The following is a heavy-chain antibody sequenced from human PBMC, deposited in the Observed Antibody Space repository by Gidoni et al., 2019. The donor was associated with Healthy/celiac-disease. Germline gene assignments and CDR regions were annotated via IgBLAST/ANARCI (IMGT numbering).Heavy chain of an antibody. V-gene: IGHV3-21*01. CDR1: GFTFSSYS. CDR3: ARVEMATGAFDI. J-gene: IGHJ3*02. Sequence: EVQLVESGGGLVKPGGSMRRSGAASGFTFSSYSMNWVRQAPGKGLEWFSSISSSSSYISYADSVKGRFTISRDNAKNSLYLQMNSLRAEDTAVYYCARVEMATGAFDIWGQGTMVTVSS. CDR2: ISSSSSYI.